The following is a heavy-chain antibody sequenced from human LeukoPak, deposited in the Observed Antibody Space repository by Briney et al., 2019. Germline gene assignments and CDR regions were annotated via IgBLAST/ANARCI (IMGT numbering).Heavy chain of an antibody. CDR1: GDAMSCYW. V-gene: IGHV3-7*01. CDR2: IKQDGSER. J-gene: IGHJ4*02. CDR3: ATDGGPFDN. Sequence: GGSLRLSCAASGDAMSCYWMSWVRQAPGKGLEWVANIKQDGSERYYVDSVKGRFTICRDNAKHSVSLQMNSLRVEDMALYYCATDGGPFDNWGQGTLVAVSS.